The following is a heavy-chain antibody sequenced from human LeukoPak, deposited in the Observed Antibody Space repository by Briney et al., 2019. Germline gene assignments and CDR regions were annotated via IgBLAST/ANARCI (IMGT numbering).Heavy chain of an antibody. CDR1: GFTFSSYS. V-gene: IGHV3-21*01. CDR3: ARVPNREQWLVNDAFDI. J-gene: IGHJ3*02. CDR2: ISSSSSYI. D-gene: IGHD6-19*01. Sequence: GGSLRLSCAASGFTFSSYSMNWVRQAPGKGLEWVSSISSSSSYIYYADSVKGRFTISRGNAKNSLYLQMNSLRAEDTAVYYCARVPNREQWLVNDAFDIWGQGTMVTVSS.